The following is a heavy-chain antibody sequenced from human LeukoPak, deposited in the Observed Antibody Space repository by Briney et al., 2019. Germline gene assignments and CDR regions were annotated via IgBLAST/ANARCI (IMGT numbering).Heavy chain of an antibody. D-gene: IGHD2/OR15-2a*01. Sequence: KPSETLSPTCTVSGGSISSYYWSWIRQPPGKGLGWIGYIYYSGSTNYNPSLKSRVTISVDTSKNQFSLKLSSVTAADTAVYYCARGESQRFPFDYWGQGTLVTVSS. CDR3: ARGESQRFPFDY. V-gene: IGHV4-59*01. CDR2: IYYSGST. CDR1: GGSISSYY. J-gene: IGHJ4*02.